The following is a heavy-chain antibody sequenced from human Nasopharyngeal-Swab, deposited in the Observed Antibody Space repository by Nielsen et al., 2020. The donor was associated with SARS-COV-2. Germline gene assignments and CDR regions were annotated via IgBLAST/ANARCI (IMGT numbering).Heavy chain of an antibody. J-gene: IGHJ5*02. Sequence: GGSLRLSCAASGFTFSSYGMHWVRQAPGKGLEWVAVIWYDGSNKYYADSVKGRFTISRDNSKNTLYLQMNNLRAEDTAVYYCARDRHGWLRFWFDPWGQGTLVTVSS. D-gene: IGHD5-12*01. CDR1: GFTFSSYG. CDR2: IWYDGSNK. V-gene: IGHV3-33*01. CDR3: ARDRHGWLRFWFDP.